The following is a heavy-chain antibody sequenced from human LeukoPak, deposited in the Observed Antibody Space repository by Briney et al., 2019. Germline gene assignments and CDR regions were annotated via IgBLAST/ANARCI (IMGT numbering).Heavy chain of an antibody. D-gene: IGHD3-22*01. CDR2: ISAYNGNT. CDR3: ARDPITYYYDSSGPSYYFDY. V-gene: IGHV1-18*01. J-gene: IGHJ4*02. Sequence: GASVKVSCKASGYTFTSYGISWVRQAPGQGLEWMGWISAYNGNTNYAQKLQGRVTMTTDTSTSTAYMELRSLGSDDTAVYYCARDPITYYYDSSGPSYYFDYWGQGTLVTVSS. CDR1: GYTFTSYG.